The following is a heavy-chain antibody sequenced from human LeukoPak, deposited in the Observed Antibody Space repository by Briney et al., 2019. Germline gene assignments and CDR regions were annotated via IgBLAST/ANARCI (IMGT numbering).Heavy chain of an antibody. J-gene: IGHJ6*02. CDR1: GYRFISYY. CDR3: AREDVVLVDAVRYYYYGMDV. D-gene: IGHD2-8*01. CDR2: INPSGGRT. V-gene: IGHV1-46*01. Sequence: ASVMVSCQASGYRFISYYMQWVRQAPGQGVEGMGMINPSGGRTSYAQKFQERVTITSDKTPSTVYMDVSSLKPGDQAVYYCAREDVVLVDAVRYYYYGMDVWGQGTTVTVSS.